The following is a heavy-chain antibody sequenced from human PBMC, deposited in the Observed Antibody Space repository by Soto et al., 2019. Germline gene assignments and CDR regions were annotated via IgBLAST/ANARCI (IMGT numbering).Heavy chain of an antibody. V-gene: IGHV1-18*01. CDR1: GSTFTSYG. J-gene: IGHJ5*02. Sequence: SGKVSCKASGSTFTSYGISWVRQAPGQGLECMGWISAYNGNTNYAQKLQGRVTMTTDTSTSTAYMELRSLWYDDTAVSYRASSHGARDFWTGYNWFNPCRKVPLVT. CDR2: ISAYNGNT. D-gene: IGHD3-3*01. CDR3: ASSHGARDFWTGYNWFNP.